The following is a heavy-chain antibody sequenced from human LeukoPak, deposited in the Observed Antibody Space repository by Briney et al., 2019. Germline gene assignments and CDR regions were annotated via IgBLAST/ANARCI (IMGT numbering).Heavy chain of an antibody. D-gene: IGHD6-6*01. CDR2: IYYSGST. CDR3: ARRVPSSSSPEVDWFDP. J-gene: IGHJ5*02. Sequence: SETLSLTCTVSGGSISDSNYYWGWIRQPPGKGLEWIGSIYYSGSTYYNPSLKSRVTISVDTSKNQFSLKLSSVTAADTAVYYCARRVPSSSSPEVDWFDPWGQGTLVTVSS. CDR1: GGSISDSNYY. V-gene: IGHV4-39*07.